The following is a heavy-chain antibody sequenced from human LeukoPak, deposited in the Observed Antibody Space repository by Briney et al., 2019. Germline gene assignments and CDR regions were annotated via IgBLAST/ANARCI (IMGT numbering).Heavy chain of an antibody. J-gene: IGHJ4*02. V-gene: IGHV3-23*01. CDR2: ISGSGGST. CDR1: GFTFSNYW. CDR3: AKEVVAAYYDSSGKQFDY. D-gene: IGHD3-22*01. Sequence: GGSLRLSCAASGFTFSNYWVHWVRHAPGKGLEWVSAISGSGGSTYYADSVKGRFTISRDNSKNTLYLQMNSLRAEDTAVYYCAKEVVAAYYDSSGKQFDYWGQGTLVTVSS.